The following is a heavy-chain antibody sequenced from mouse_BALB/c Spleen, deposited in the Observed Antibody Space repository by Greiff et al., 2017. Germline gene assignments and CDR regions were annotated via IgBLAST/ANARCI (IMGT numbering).Heavy chain of an antibody. D-gene: IGHD1-2*01. CDR2: ISSGGSYT. V-gene: IGHV5-6*01. Sequence: EVQRVESGGDLVKPGGSLKLSCAASGFTFSSYGMSWVRQTPDKRLEWVATISSGGSYTYYPDSVKGRFTISRDNAKNTLYLQMSSLKSEDTAMYYCAAITTATYAMDYWGQGTSVTVSS. J-gene: IGHJ4*01. CDR3: AAITTATYAMDY. CDR1: GFTFSSYG.